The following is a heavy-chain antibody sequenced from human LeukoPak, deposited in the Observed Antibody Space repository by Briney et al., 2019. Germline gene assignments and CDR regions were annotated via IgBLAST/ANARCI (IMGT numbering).Heavy chain of an antibody. CDR3: AKVHPGYCSSTSCPIDY. J-gene: IGHJ4*02. CDR1: GFTFSSYA. Sequence: PGGSLRLSCAASGFTFSSYAMSWVRQAPGKGLEWVSAISGSGGSTYYADSVKGRFTISRDNSKDTLYLQMNSLRAEDTAVYYCAKVHPGYCSSTSCPIDYWGQGTLVTVSS. D-gene: IGHD2-2*01. V-gene: IGHV3-23*01. CDR2: ISGSGGST.